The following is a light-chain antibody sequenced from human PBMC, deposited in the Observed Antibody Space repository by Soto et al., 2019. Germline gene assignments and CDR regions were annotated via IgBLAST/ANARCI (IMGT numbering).Light chain of an antibody. J-gene: IGKJ2*01. V-gene: IGKV3-15*01. CDR2: GAS. CDR3: HQYNFWPGT. Sequence: VMTQSPAILSVSPGESATLSCRASQSVGINLAWYQQRPGRAPRLVIYGASSRATGFPARFSGSGSGTDFTLTISSLQSEDFAVYYCHQYNFWPGTFGQGTKLEIQ. CDR1: QSVGIN.